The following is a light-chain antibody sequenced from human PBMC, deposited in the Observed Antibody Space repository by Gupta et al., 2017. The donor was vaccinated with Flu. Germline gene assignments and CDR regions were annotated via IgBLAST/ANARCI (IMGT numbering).Light chain of an antibody. CDR3: QVWDSPNNQYV. CDR2: DDS. V-gene: IGLV3-21*02. Sequence: SYVLTQSPSVSVAPGQTATVTCGGDNIGINTVHWYQQRPGQAHVLVVYDDSGRPSGIPERFSGSNSGNTATLTISRVEAGDEADYYCQVWDSPNNQYVFGTGTQVTVL. CDR1: NIGINT. J-gene: IGLJ1*01.